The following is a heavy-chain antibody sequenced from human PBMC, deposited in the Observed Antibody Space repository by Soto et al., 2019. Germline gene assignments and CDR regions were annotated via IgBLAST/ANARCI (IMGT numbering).Heavy chain of an antibody. CDR1: GGSFSGYY. V-gene: IGHV4-34*01. Sequence: SETLSLTCAVYGGSFSGYYWSWIRQPPGKGLEWIGEINHSGSTNYNPSLKSRVTISVDTSKNQFSLKLSSVTAADTAVYYCARVIEMYYYDSSGYSDWGQGTLVTVSS. D-gene: IGHD3-22*01. J-gene: IGHJ4*02. CDR2: INHSGST. CDR3: ARVIEMYYYDSSGYSD.